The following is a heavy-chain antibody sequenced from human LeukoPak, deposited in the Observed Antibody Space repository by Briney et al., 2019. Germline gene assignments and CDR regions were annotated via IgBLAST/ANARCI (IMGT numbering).Heavy chain of an antibody. D-gene: IGHD5-24*01. V-gene: IGHV3-48*04. CDR3: ARAPTIGTTAIFDY. CDR2: ISSGSSTI. CDR1: GFTFSTYA. J-gene: IGHJ4*02. Sequence: GGSLRLSCAASGFTFSTYAINWVRQAPGKGPEWVSYISSGSSTIYCADSVKGRFTISRDNAKNSLYLQMNSLRAEDTAVYYCARAPTIGTTAIFDYWGQGGLVTVSS.